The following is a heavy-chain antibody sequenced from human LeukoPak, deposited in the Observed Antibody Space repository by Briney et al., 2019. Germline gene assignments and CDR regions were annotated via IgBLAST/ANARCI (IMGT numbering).Heavy chain of an antibody. CDR2: IKQDGSEA. Sequence: GGSLRLSCAASGLTFSNSWMSWVRQAPGKGLEWVANIKQDGSEAYDGDSVKGRFTISRDNAKNSLYLQMSSLRAEDTAVYYCARVEWMGRMDYWGQGTLITVSS. CDR3: ARVEWMGRMDY. V-gene: IGHV3-7*04. J-gene: IGHJ4*02. D-gene: IGHD3-3*01. CDR1: GLTFSNSW.